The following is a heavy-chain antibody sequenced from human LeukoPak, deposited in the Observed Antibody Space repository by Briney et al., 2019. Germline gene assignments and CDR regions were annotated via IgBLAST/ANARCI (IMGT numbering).Heavy chain of an antibody. J-gene: IGHJ3*02. CDR3: ARDRSYAAFDI. Sequence: GGSLRLSCAASGFTFSNYGMHWVRQAPGKGLEWVAFMRFDESNKYYADSVKGRFTISRDNAKNSLYLQMNSLRAEDTAVYYCARDRSYAAFDIWGQGTMVTVSS. D-gene: IGHD1-26*01. V-gene: IGHV3-30*02. CDR2: MRFDESNK. CDR1: GFTFSNYG.